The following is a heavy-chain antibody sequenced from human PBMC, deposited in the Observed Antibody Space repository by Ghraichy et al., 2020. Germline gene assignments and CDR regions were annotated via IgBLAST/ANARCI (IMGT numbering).Heavy chain of an antibody. Sequence: SETLSLTCAVSGGSISSGGYSWSWIRQPPGKGLEWIGYIYHSGSTYYNPSLKSRVTISVDRSKNQFSLKLSSVTAADTAVYYCARLTPQLKLNAFDIWGQGTMVTVSS. J-gene: IGHJ3*02. D-gene: IGHD1-1*01. CDR1: GGSISSGGYS. CDR2: IYHSGST. V-gene: IGHV4-30-2*01. CDR3: ARLTPQLKLNAFDI.